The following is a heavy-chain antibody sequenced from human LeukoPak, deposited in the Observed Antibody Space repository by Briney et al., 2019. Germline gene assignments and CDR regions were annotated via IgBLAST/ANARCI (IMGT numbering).Heavy chain of an antibody. Sequence: ETLSLTCTVSGGSISSYYWSWIRQPPGKGLEWIGYIYYSGSTSYNPSLKSRVTISVDTSKKQFSLKLSSVTAAGTAFYYCARYIVSYPHDAFDIWGQGTMVTVSS. D-gene: IGHD1-26*01. CDR3: ARYIVSYPHDAFDI. J-gene: IGHJ3*02. V-gene: IGHV4-59*01. CDR1: GGSISSYY. CDR2: IYYSGST.